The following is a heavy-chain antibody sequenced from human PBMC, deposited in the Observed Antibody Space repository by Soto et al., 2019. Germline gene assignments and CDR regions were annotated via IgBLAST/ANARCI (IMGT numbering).Heavy chain of an antibody. Sequence: QVQLVQSGAEVKKPGASVKVSCKASGDTFTDYYIHWVRQAPGQGLEWMGTVNPSGGHTTYAQHFLGRMTMTRDTPTSKLYMEVTSMTSEDTAVHYCARGGHVGVVTAALDSWGQETLVTVSS. D-gene: IGHD2-21*02. CDR2: VNPSGGHT. CDR3: ARGGHVGVVTAALDS. J-gene: IGHJ4*02. CDR1: GDTFTDYY. V-gene: IGHV1-46*01.